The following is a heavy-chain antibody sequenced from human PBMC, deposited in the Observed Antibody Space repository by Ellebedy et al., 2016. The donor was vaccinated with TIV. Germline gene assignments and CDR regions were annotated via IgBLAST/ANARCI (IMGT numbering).Heavy chain of an antibody. CDR3: ARGFRYGSGRWPLDY. J-gene: IGHJ4*02. D-gene: IGHD4-23*01. Sequence: AASVKVSCKASGYTFMSYGICWVRQAPGQGLEWMGLVSPYDGNTNYAQKFQGRVTMTINTFTCTGYIELRNLRSDDPAVYYCARGFRYGSGRWPLDYWGQGTLVTVSS. CDR2: VSPYDGNT. CDR1: GYTFMSYG. V-gene: IGHV1-18*01.